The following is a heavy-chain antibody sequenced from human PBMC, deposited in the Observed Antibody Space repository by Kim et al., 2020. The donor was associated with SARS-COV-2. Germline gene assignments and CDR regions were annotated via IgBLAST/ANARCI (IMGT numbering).Heavy chain of an antibody. V-gene: IGHV4-59*08. J-gene: IGHJ6*03. CDR1: GGSISSYY. CDR3: ARRRIVVVPAAINYYYYYMDV. D-gene: IGHD2-2*01. Sequence: SETLSLTCTVSGGSISSYYWSWIRQPPGKGLEWIGYIYYSGSTNYNPSLKSRVTISVDTSKNQFSLKLGSVTAADTAVYYCARRRIVVVPAAINYYYYYMDVWGKGTAVTVS. CDR2: IYYSGST.